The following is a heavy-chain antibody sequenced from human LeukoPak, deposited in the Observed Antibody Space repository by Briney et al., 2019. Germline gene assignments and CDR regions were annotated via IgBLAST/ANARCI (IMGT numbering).Heavy chain of an antibody. V-gene: IGHV3-48*02. D-gene: IGHD4-17*01. J-gene: IGHJ4*02. CDR1: GFTFSSYS. CDR2: ISSSSSNI. CDR3: AKVGYGDPFDY. Sequence: PGGSLRLSCAASGFTFSSYSMNWVRQAPGKGLEWVSYISSSSSNIYYADSVKGRFTISRDNAKNSPYLQMNSLRDDDTAVYYCAKVGYGDPFDYWGQGTLVTVSS.